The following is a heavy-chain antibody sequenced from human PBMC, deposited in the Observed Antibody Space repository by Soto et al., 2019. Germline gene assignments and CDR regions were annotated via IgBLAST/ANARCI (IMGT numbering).Heavy chain of an antibody. V-gene: IGHV3-23*01. CDR2: ISGSGGIT. CDR3: AQDRAGNWFDP. Sequence: GGSLSLSCSASVFTFSSYAMSWVRQAPGKGLEWVSAISGSGGITYYADSVKGRFTISRDNSKNTLYLQMNSLRAEDTAVYYCAQDRAGNWFDPWGQGTLVTVSS. CDR1: VFTFSSYA. J-gene: IGHJ5*02.